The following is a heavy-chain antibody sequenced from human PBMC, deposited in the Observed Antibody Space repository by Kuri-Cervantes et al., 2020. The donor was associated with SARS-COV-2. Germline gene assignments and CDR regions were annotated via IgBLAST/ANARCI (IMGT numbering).Heavy chain of an antibody. CDR3: TRDTHSWFRYDY. CDR1: GFTFSYYG. D-gene: IGHD6-13*01. J-gene: IGHJ4*02. V-gene: IGHV3-30*02. Sequence: GESLKISCAASGFTFSYYGMHWVRQAPGKGLEWVAFIRYDGSNKYYADSVKGRFIVSRDNSKNTLDLQMNSLRAEDTVMYYCTRDTHSWFRYDYWGQGALVTVSS. CDR2: IRYDGSNK.